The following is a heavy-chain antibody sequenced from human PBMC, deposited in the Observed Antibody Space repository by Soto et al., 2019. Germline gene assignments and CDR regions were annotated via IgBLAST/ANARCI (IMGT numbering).Heavy chain of an antibody. CDR1: GDSMSGYY. D-gene: IGHD2-21*02. CDR2: IFHSGTT. J-gene: IGHJ4*02. V-gene: IGHV4-59*01. Sequence: QVQLQESGPGLVKPSETLSLTCTVSGDSMSGYYWSWLRQSPGSRLEWIGYIFHSGTTNYNPSLKRRLSMSVDASKNQFSMRVTSVTAADTAIYYCARLSLGDQGNYWGQGTLVTVSS. CDR3: ARLSLGDQGNY.